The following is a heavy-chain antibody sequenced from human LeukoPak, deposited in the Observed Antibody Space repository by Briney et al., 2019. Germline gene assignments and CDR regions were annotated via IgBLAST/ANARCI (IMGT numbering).Heavy chain of an antibody. D-gene: IGHD3-22*01. J-gene: IGHJ4*01. CDR3: ARGGYYDSSGPGY. CDR2: ISSSSSYI. CDR1: GFTFSSYS. Sequence: GGSLRLSCAASGFTFSSYSMNWVRQAPGKGLEWVSSISSSSSYICYADSVKGRFTISRDNAKNSLYLQMNSLRAEDTAVYYCARGGYYDSSGPGYWGQGTLVTVSS. V-gene: IGHV3-21*01.